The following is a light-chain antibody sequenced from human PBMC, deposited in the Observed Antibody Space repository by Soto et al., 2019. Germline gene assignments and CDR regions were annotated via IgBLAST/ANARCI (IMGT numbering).Light chain of an antibody. J-gene: IGKJ2*01. CDR2: GAS. CDR3: QQYKNWPYT. Sequence: EIVMTQSPDTLSVSPGERATLSCRASQSVSTNLAWYQQKPGQAPRLLIYGASTRATGITARFSGSGSGTEFTLTIRSLQSEHFAVCHCQQYKNWPYTFGQGTKLEMK. CDR1: QSVSTN. V-gene: IGKV3-15*01.